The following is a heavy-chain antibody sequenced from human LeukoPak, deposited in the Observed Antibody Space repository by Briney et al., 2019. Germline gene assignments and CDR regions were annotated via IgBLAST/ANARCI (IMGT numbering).Heavy chain of an antibody. Sequence: SETLSLTCAVYGGSFRGYYWSWIRQPPGKGVEWIGEINHSGSTNYNPSLKSRVTISVDTSKNQFSLKLSSVTAADTAVYYCARGAGALTLDYFDYWGQGTLVTVSS. D-gene: IGHD4/OR15-4a*01. CDR3: ARGAGALTLDYFDY. V-gene: IGHV4-34*01. J-gene: IGHJ4*02. CDR1: GGSFRGYY. CDR2: INHSGST.